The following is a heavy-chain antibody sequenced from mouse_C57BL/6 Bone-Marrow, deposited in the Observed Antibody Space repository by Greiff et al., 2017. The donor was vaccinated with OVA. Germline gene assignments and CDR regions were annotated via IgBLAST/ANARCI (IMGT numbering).Heavy chain of an antibody. CDR2: IDPSDSET. D-gene: IGHD1-3*01. CDR3: ARWSGGGAWFAY. CDR1: GYTFTSYW. Sequence: VQLQQPGAELVRPGSSVKLSCKASGYTFTSYWMHWVKQRPIQGLEWIGNIDPSDSETHYNQKFKDKATLTVDKSSSTAYMQLSSLTSEDSAVYYCARWSGGGAWFAYWGQGTLVTVSA. J-gene: IGHJ3*01. V-gene: IGHV1-52*01.